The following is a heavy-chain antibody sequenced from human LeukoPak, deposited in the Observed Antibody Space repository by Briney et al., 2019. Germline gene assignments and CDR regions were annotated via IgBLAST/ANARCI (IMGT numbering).Heavy chain of an antibody. CDR2: IWYDGSNK. V-gene: IGHV3-33*01. D-gene: IGHD6-19*01. Sequence: PGGSLRLSCAASGFTFSSYGMHWVRQAPGKGLEWVAVIWYDGSNKYYADSVKGRFTISRDNSKNTLYLQMNSLRAEDTAVYYCASAIAVAIVDWYFDLWGRGTLVTVSS. J-gene: IGHJ2*01. CDR1: GFTFSSYG. CDR3: ASAIAVAIVDWYFDL.